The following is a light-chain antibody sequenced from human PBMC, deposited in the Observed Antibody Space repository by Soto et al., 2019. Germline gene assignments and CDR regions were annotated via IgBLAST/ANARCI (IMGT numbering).Light chain of an antibody. V-gene: IGKV1-39*01. CDR1: QNINSY. J-gene: IGKJ4*01. CDR3: QQYFAYPLT. CDR2: AAS. Sequence: DIQMTQSPSSLSASVGDRVTITCRARQNINSYLNWYQQKPGKAPKLLIYAASSLQSGVPSRFSGSGSGTDFTLTVSSLQPEDFATYYCQQYFAYPLTFGGGTKVDIK.